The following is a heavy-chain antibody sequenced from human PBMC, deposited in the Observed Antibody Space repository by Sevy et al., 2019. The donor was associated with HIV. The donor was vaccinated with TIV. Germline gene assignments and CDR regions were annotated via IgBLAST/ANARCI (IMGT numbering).Heavy chain of an antibody. D-gene: IGHD6-25*01. V-gene: IGHV3-48*01. Sequence: GGSLRLSCAASGFTFSDYSMNLVRQAPGKGLEWISYITSTSTVIFYADSVRGRFDISRDNARNSLYLQMNSLRAEDTAIYYCAAALGRYDFWGQGTLVTVSS. CDR1: GFTFSDYS. J-gene: IGHJ4*02. CDR2: ITSTSTVI. CDR3: AAALGRYDF.